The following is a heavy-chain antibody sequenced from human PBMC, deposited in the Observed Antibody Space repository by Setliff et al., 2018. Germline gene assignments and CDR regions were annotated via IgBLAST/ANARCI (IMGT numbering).Heavy chain of an antibody. CDR3: ARGPWKHSAYYYYYYMDV. V-gene: IGHV3-74*01. CDR1: GFTLSSYW. D-gene: IGHD1-1*01. J-gene: IGHJ6*03. Sequence: GESLKISCAASGFTLSSYWMHWVRQVPGKGLVWVSRINSDGSSTGYADSVKGRFTVSRDNVKNTLFLQMNSLRAEDTAVYYCARGPWKHSAYYYYYYMDVWGKGTTVTVSS. CDR2: INSDGSST.